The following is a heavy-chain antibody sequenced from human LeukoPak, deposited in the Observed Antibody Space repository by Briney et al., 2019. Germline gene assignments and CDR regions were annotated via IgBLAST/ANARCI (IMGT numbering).Heavy chain of an antibody. CDR2: ISSSGSTI. D-gene: IGHD3-10*01. J-gene: IGHJ4*02. CDR3: ASGHYYGSGDYFDY. CDR1: GFTFSSYS. Sequence: PGGSLRLSCAASGFTFSSYSMMWVRQAPGKGLEWVSYISSSGSTIYYADSVKGRFTISRDNAKNSLYLQMNSLRAEDTAVYYCASGHYYGSGDYFDYWGQGTPVTVSS. V-gene: IGHV3-48*04.